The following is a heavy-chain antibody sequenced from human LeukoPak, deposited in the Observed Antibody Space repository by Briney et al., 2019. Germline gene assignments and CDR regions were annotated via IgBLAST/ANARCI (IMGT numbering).Heavy chain of an antibody. V-gene: IGHV4-59*01. CDR3: ARAYGDYLDY. Sequence: SETLSLTCTASGGSISSYYWSWIRQPPGKGLEWIGYIYYSGSTNYNPSLKSRVTISVDTSKNHFSLKLSSVTAADTAVYYCARAYGDYLDYWGQGTLVTVSS. D-gene: IGHD4-17*01. J-gene: IGHJ4*02. CDR2: IYYSGST. CDR1: GGSISSYY.